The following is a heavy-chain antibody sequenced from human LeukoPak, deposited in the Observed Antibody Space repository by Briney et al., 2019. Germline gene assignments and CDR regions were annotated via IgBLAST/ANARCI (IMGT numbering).Heavy chain of an antibody. V-gene: IGHV1-8*01. D-gene: IGHD1-1*01. CDR2: MNPNSGNT. Sequence: ASVKVSCKASGYTFTSYDINWVRQATGQGLEWMGWMNPNSGNTGYAQKFQGRVTMTRSTSISTAYMELSSLRSEDTAVYYCARGGYNWNDDEPFNYYYYMDVWGKGTTVTVSS. J-gene: IGHJ6*03. CDR3: ARGGYNWNDDEPFNYYYYMDV. CDR1: GYTFTSYD.